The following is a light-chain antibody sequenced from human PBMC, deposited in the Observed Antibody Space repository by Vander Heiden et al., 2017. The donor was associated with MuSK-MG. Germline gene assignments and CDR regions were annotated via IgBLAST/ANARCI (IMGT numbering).Light chain of an antibody. CDR2: GAS. V-gene: IGKV3-15*01. CDR1: QSVSSN. CDR3: QQYNNWPRT. J-gene: IGKJ2*01. Sequence: EIVMTQSPATLSVSPGERATLSCRASQSVSSNLAWYQQKPGQAPRLLIYGASTRATGIPARFSGSGSGTEFTLTISSLQSEYFAVYYCQQYNNWPRTFGQGTKLEIK.